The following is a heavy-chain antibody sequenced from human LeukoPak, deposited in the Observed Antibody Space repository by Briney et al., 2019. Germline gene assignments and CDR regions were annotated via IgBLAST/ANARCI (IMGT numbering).Heavy chain of an antibody. D-gene: IGHD3-16*01. CDR2: IIGSGGTT. V-gene: IGHV3-23*01. J-gene: IGHJ4*02. CDR1: GFTFSSYG. Sequence: GSLRLSCAASGFTFSSYGMHWVRQAPGKGLEWVSGIIGSGGTTYYADSVKGRFTISRDNSKNTVYLQINNLRDEDTAVYYCAKDDRLLRFLHWGQGTLVTVSS. CDR3: AKDDRLLRFLH.